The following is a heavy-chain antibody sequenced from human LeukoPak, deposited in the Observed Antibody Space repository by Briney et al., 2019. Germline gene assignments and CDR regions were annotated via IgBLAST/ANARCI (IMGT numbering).Heavy chain of an antibody. CDR1: GGSFSGYY. V-gene: IGHV4-34*01. J-gene: IGHJ4*02. Sequence: PSETLSLTCAVYGGSFSGYYWSWIRQPPGKGLEWIGEINHSGSTNYNPSLKSRVTISVDTSKNQFSLRLSSMTAADTAVYYCANSDFYFFDYWGQGTLATVSS. CDR3: ANSDFYFFDY. CDR2: INHSGST. D-gene: IGHD2-21*02.